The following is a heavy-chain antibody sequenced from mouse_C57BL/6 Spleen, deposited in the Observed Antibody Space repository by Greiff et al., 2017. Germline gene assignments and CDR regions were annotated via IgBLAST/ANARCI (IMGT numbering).Heavy chain of an antibody. CDR1: GYTFTSYW. Sequence: QVQLQQPGAELVKPGASVKMSCKASGYTFTSYWITWVKQRPGQGLEWIGDIYPGSGSTNYNEKFKSKATLTVDTSSSTAYMQLSSLTSDDSAVYYCAREGYYYCSSYHYYAMDYWGQGTSVTVSS. V-gene: IGHV1-55*01. CDR2: IYPGSGST. J-gene: IGHJ4*01. CDR3: AREGYYYCSSYHYYAMDY. D-gene: IGHD1-1*01.